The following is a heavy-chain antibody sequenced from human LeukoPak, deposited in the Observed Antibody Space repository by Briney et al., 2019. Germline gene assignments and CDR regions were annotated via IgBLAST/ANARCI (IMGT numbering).Heavy chain of an antibody. D-gene: IGHD3-22*01. CDR3: ARLGDSSGYYDF. CDR1: GFSFSTYW. Sequence: GGSLRLSCAGSGFSFSTYWLSWVRQAPWKGLEWVANIKPDGSANYYVDSVKGRFTTSRDNAKNPLYLQMNSLRAEDTAVYYCARLGDSSGYYDFWGQGALVTVSS. CDR2: IKPDGSAN. J-gene: IGHJ4*02. V-gene: IGHV3-7*01.